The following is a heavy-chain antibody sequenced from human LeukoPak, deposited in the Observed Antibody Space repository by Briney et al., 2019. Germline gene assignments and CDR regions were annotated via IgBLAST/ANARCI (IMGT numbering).Heavy chain of an antibody. CDR1: GYSFTSYW. V-gene: IGHV5-51*01. CDR2: IYPGDSDT. Sequence: GESLKISCKGSGYSFTSYWFGWVRQMPGKGLEWMGIIYPGDSDTRYSPSFQGQVTISADKSISTAYLQWSSLKASDTAMYYCARSSSLDYYDSSGYYPFDYWGQGTLVTVSS. D-gene: IGHD3-22*01. J-gene: IGHJ4*02. CDR3: ARSSSLDYYDSSGYYPFDY.